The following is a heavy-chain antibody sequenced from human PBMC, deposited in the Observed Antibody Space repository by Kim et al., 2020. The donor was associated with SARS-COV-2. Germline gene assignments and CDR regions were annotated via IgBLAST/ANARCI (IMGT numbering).Heavy chain of an antibody. CDR2: INHRGSA. D-gene: IGHD2-15*01. CDR3: ARDGSSVVDAATGAVRDAFDI. CDR1: GGSFSDFH. J-gene: IGHJ3*02. Sequence: SETLSLTCSLFGGSFSDFHWSWIRQAPGKGLEWIGEINHRGSANYNPSLESRVSLSIDLSKNQFSLKLSSVTAADTAVFYCARDGSSVVDAATGAVRDAFDIWSQGTMVTVSS. V-gene: IGHV4-34*01.